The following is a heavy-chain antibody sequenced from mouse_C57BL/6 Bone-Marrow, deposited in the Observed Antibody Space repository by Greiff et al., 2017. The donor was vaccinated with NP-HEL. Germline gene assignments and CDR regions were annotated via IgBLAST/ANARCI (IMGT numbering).Heavy chain of an antibody. J-gene: IGHJ4*01. Sequence: DVMLVESGEGLVKPGGSLKLSCAASGFTFSSYAMSWVRQTPEKRLEWVAYISSGGDYIYYADTVKGRFTISRDNARNTLYLQMSSLKSEDTAMYYCTRDIYYDYDGAMDYWGQGTSVTVSS. CDR2: ISSGGDYI. CDR1: GFTFSSYA. CDR3: TRDIYYDYDGAMDY. V-gene: IGHV5-9-1*02. D-gene: IGHD2-4*01.